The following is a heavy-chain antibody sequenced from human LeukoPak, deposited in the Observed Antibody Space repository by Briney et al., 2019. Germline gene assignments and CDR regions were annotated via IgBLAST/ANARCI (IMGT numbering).Heavy chain of an antibody. D-gene: IGHD3-22*01. J-gene: IGHJ6*03. CDR1: GFTFDDYG. CDR3: ARVLDYYDRCYMDV. Sequence: PGGSLRLSCAASGFTFDDYGMSWVRQAPGKGLEWVSGINWNGGSTGYADSVKGRFTISRDNAKNSLYLQMNSLRAEDTALYYCARVLDYYDRCYMDVWGKGTTVTVSS. V-gene: IGHV3-20*04. CDR2: INWNGGST.